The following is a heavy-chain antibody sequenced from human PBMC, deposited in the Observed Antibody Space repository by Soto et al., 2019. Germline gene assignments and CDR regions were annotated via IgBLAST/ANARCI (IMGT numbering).Heavy chain of an antibody. CDR3: ARVYSGYRPFDY. CDR2: INPNSGST. CDR1: GNTFISSS. Sequence: ASVKXSCKTSGNTFISSSITWVRQAPGQGLEWMGKINPNSGSTNYAQKFQGWVTMTRDTSTSTAYMELSRLRSDDTAVYYCARVYSGYRPFDYWGQGTLVTFSS. D-gene: IGHD5-12*01. J-gene: IGHJ4*02. V-gene: IGHV1-2*04.